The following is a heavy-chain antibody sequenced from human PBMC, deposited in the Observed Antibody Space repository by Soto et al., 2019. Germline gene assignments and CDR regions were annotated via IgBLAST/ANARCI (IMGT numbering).Heavy chain of an antibody. V-gene: IGHV4-30-4*01. Sequence: PSETLSLTCTVSGRSISSVNYYWSWIRQPPGRGLEWIGYIYYSGSTYYNPSLRSRVTISVDTSKNQFSLKLSSVTAADTAVYYCARGPDIVVVPAAPARFDYWGQGTLVTVSS. CDR1: GRSISSVNYY. D-gene: IGHD2-2*01. CDR2: IYYSGST. CDR3: ARGPDIVVVPAAPARFDY. J-gene: IGHJ4*02.